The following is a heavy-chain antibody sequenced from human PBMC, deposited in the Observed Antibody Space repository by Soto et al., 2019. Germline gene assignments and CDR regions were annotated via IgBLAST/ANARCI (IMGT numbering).Heavy chain of an antibody. CDR2: VYYSGST. V-gene: IGHV4-39*01. CDR3: ARRDEGGYSYPYYFDY. Sequence: SETLSLTCTVSGGSLSSSTYYWGWIRQPPGKGLEWIGSVYYSGSTYYNPSLESRVTISVDTSNNQFSLKLSSVTAADTAVYYGARRDEGGYSYPYYFDYWGQGALVTVSS. J-gene: IGHJ4*02. CDR1: GGSLSSSTYY. D-gene: IGHD5-18*01.